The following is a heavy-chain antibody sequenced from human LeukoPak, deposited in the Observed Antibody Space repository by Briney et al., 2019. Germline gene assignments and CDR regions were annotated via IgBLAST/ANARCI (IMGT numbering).Heavy chain of an antibody. CDR1: GGSIFSSNSY. V-gene: IGHV4-39*01. D-gene: IGHD5-18*01. CDR2: IYYSGNT. Sequence: SETLFLTCTVSGGSIFSSNSYWGWIRQPPGKGLEWIGSIYYSGNTYYNASLKSRVTISVDTSKNQFSLKLSSVTAADTAVYYCARGGYSYGSPPTNFDYWGQGTLVTVSS. J-gene: IGHJ4*02. CDR3: ARGGYSYGSPPTNFDY.